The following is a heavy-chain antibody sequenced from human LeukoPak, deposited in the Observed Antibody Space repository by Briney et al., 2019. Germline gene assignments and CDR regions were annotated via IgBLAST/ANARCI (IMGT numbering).Heavy chain of an antibody. V-gene: IGHV3-30*18. CDR3: AKDKRDSSGYYYAFDI. Sequence: PGRSLRLSCAASGFTFSSYGMHWVRQAPGKGLEWVAVISYDGSNKYFADSVKGRFTISRDNSKNTLYLQMNSLRAEDTAVYYCAKDKRDSSGYYYAFDIWGQGTMVTVCS. CDR2: ISYDGSNK. D-gene: IGHD3-22*01. J-gene: IGHJ3*02. CDR1: GFTFSSYG.